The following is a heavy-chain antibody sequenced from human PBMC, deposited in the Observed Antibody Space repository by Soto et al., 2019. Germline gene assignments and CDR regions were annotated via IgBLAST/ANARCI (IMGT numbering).Heavy chain of an antibody. Sequence: EVQLVESGGGLVKPGGSLRISCAASGFSLANAWMSWVRQAPGKGLEWVGRMSTKNEGDITDYAAPVKGRFTVSRDDSSNTLYLGMNSLKTEDTGIYYCTTRIAGGQGTRVTVSS. CDR1: GFSLANAW. CDR3: TTRIA. V-gene: IGHV3-15*01. J-gene: IGHJ4*02. CDR2: MSTKNEGDIT. D-gene: IGHD2-21*01.